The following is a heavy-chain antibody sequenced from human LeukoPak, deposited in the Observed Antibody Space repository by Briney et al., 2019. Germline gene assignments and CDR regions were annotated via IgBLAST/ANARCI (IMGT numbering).Heavy chain of an antibody. D-gene: IGHD6-19*01. J-gene: IGHJ4*02. CDR1: GGTFSRYA. Sequence: SVKVSCKASGGTFSRYAVSWVREAPGQGLEWMGGIIPLFGTANYAQKFQGRVTITADESMSTAYMELSSLRSEDTAVYYCARGGDIGVAGYFDYWGQGTLVTVSS. V-gene: IGHV1-69*13. CDR3: ARGGDIGVAGYFDY. CDR2: IIPLFGTA.